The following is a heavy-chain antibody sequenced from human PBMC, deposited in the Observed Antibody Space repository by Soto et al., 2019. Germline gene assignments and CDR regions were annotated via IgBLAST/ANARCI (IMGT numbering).Heavy chain of an antibody. Sequence: SKTLSLSGAVSGCAINSDAYDWSWIRHPPGKGLEWIGHIYYSGRTYYNPSLESRLTISLDTSENQVSLRLSPVTASYRAVYYCARDRSNSPEYYDYWGRGTLVPV. J-gene: IGHJ4*02. CDR1: GCAINSDAYD. CDR3: ARDRSNSPEYYDY. D-gene: IGHD6-6*01. CDR2: IYYSGRT. V-gene: IGHV4-30-4*08.